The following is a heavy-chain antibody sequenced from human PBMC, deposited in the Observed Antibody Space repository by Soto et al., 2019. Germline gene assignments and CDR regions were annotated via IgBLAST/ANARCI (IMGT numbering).Heavy chain of an antibody. J-gene: IGHJ4*02. D-gene: IGHD5-12*01. CDR3: ARISRDGYNYLDY. V-gene: IGHV2-26*01. Sequence: SGPTLVNPTETLTLTCTVSGFSLSNAKMGVTWIRQPPGKALEWLAHIFSNDEKSYSTSLKSRLTISKDTSKSQVVLTMTNMDPVDTATYYCARISRDGYNYLDYWGQGALVTVSS. CDR2: IFSNDEK. CDR1: GFSLSNAKMG.